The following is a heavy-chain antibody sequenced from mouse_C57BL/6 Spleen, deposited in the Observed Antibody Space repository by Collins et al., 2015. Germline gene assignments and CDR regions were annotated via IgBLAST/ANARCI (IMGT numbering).Heavy chain of an antibody. V-gene: IGHV1-69*01. Sequence: QVQLQQLGAELVMPGASVKLSCKASGYTFTSYWMHWVKQRPGQGLEWIGEIDPSDSYTNCNQKFKGKSTLTVDKSSSTAYMQLSSLTSEDSAVYYCARGGGTTVVATNFDYWGQGTTLTVSS. J-gene: IGHJ2*01. CDR3: ARGGGTTVVATNFDY. CDR2: IDPSDSYT. CDR1: GYTFTSYW. D-gene: IGHD1-1*01.